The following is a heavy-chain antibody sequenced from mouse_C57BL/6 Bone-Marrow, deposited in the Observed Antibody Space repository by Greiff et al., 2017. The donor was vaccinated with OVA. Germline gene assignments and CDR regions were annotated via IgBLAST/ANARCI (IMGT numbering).Heavy chain of an antibody. CDR2: IDPNSGGT. J-gene: IGHJ4*01. V-gene: IGHV1-72*01. Sequence: QVQLQQPGAELVKPGASVKLSCKASGYTFTGYWMHWVKQRPGRGLEWIGRIDPNSGGTKYNEKFKSKATLTVDKPSSTAYMQLSSLTSEDSAVYYCARDYGSSLNRAMDYWGQGTSVTVSS. D-gene: IGHD1-1*01. CDR3: ARDYGSSLNRAMDY. CDR1: GYTFTGYW.